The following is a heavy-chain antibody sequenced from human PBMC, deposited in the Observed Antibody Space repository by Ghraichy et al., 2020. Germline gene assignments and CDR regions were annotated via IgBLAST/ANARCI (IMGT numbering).Heavy chain of an antibody. Sequence: GGSLRLSCAASGFTFSDYYMSWIRQAPGKGLEWVSYISSSGSTIYYADSVKGRFTISRDNAKNSLYLQMNSLRAEDTAVYYCARVYGVPAASADNWFDPWGQGTLVTVSS. CDR2: ISSSGSTI. D-gene: IGHD2-2*01. CDR3: ARVYGVPAASADNWFDP. CDR1: GFTFSDYY. J-gene: IGHJ5*02. V-gene: IGHV3-11*01.